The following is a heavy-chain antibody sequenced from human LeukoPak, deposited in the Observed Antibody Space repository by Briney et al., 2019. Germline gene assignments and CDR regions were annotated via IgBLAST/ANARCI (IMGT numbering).Heavy chain of an antibody. J-gene: IGHJ5*02. Sequence: ASVKVSCKASGYTFTSYDINWVRQATGQGLEWMGWMNPNSGNTGYAQKFQGRVTMTRNTSISTAYMELSSLRSEDTAVYYCARPGVPAAISYNWFDPWGQGTLVTVSS. CDR1: GYTFTSYD. CDR2: MNPNSGNT. CDR3: ARPGVPAAISYNWFDP. D-gene: IGHD2-2*02. V-gene: IGHV1-8*01.